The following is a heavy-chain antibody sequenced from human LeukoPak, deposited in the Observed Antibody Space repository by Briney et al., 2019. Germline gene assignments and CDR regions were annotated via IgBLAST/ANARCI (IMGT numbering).Heavy chain of an antibody. CDR3: AKDGYSSSSSDY. CDR2: IWYDGSNK. V-gene: IGHV3-33*06. D-gene: IGHD6-6*01. CDR1: GFTFSSYA. J-gene: IGHJ4*02. Sequence: PGGSLRLSCAASGFTFSSYAMSWVRQAPGKGLEWVAVIWYDGSNKYYADSVKGRFTISRDNSKNTLYLQMNSLRAEDTAVYYCAKDGYSSSSSDYWGQGTLVTVSS.